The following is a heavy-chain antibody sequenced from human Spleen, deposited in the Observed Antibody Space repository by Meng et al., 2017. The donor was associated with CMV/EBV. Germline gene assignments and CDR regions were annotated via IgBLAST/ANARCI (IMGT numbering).Heavy chain of an antibody. CDR1: GFTFNSYA. Sequence: GESLKISCTASGFTFNSYAMSWVRKALGKGLEWVSSIYSGGTNTYYADSVKGRFTISRDNSNKTLFLQMNSLRAEDTSVYYCARDLIALSYWGQGTLVTVSS. J-gene: IGHJ4*02. CDR3: ARDLIALSY. V-gene: IGHV3-23*03. CDR2: IYSGGTNT. D-gene: IGHD2-21*01.